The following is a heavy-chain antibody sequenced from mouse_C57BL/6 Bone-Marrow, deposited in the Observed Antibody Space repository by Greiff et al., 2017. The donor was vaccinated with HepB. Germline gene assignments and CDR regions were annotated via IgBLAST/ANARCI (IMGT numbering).Heavy chain of an antibody. Sequence: VQLQQSGAELVRPGTSVKVSCKASGYAFTNYLIEWVKQRPGPGLEWIGVINPGSGGTNYNEKFKGKATLTADKSSSTAYMQLSSLTSEDSAVYFCARGSIYYDYDSAYWGQGTLVTVSA. J-gene: IGHJ3*01. D-gene: IGHD2-4*01. CDR2: INPGSGGT. CDR3: ARGSIYYDYDSAY. V-gene: IGHV1-54*01. CDR1: GYAFTNYL.